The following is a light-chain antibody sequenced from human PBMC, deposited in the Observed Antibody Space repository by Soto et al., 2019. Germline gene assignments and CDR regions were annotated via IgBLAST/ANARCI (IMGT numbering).Light chain of an antibody. V-gene: IGKV3-20*01. J-gene: IGKJ1*01. CDR1: QSVISSF. Sequence: EIVLTQSPGTLSLAAGERATLSCRASQSVISSFLAWYQQSPGQPPRLLIYGASYRATGIPDRFSGSGSGTDFTLTITRLEPEDFAVHYCQQYRDSPSTFGQGTKVEIK. CDR3: QQYRDSPST. CDR2: GAS.